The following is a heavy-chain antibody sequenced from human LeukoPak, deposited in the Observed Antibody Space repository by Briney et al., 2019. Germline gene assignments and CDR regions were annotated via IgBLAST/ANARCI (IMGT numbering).Heavy chain of an antibody. V-gene: IGHV4-4*07. CDR2: IYTSGST. D-gene: IGHD1-26*01. Sequence: SETLFLTCTVSGGSISSYYWSWIRQPAGKGLEWIGRIYTSGSTNYNPSLKSRVTMSVDTSKNQFSLKLSSVTAADTAVYYCARGSYALYYMDVWAKGTTVTISS. CDR3: ARGSYALYYMDV. CDR1: GGSISSYY. J-gene: IGHJ6*03.